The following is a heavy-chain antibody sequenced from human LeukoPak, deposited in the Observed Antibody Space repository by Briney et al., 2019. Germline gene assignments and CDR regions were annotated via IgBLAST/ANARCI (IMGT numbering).Heavy chain of an antibody. CDR1: GASIRNYH. J-gene: IGHJ4*02. CDR3: ARQSDAYSSPLDY. Sequence: SETLSLTCTVSGASIRNYHWAWIRQPPGKGLEWIGYIFYSGSTSYNPSLKSRVTISVDTSRNQFSLKLSSLSAADTAVYYCARQSDAYSSPLDYWGQGSLVTVSS. V-gene: IGHV4-59*08. D-gene: IGHD3-16*01. CDR2: IFYSGST.